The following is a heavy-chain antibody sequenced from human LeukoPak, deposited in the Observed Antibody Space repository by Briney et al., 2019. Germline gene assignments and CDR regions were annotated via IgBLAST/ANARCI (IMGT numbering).Heavy chain of an antibody. D-gene: IGHD3-9*01. Sequence: SETLSLTCSVSGYSITSGYYWGWIRQPPGKGLEWIGSIYHTGNTFYDPSFNSRVTISVDTSKNQFSLSLSSVTAADTAVYYCASRNDWNFDYWGQGTLVTVSS. CDR2: IYHTGNT. J-gene: IGHJ4*02. CDR1: GYSITSGYY. CDR3: ASRNDWNFDY. V-gene: IGHV4-38-2*02.